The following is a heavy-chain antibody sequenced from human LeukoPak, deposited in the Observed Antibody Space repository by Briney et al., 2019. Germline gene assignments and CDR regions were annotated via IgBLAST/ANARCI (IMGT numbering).Heavy chain of an antibody. D-gene: IGHD6-13*01. CDR1: GYTFTGYF. Sequence: ASVKVSCKATGYTFTGYFMHWVRQAPGQGLEWMGWINPNTGGTNYAQKFQGRVTMTRDTSISTVYMELSSLRTDDTAMYYCARVGGSWYLRLGSWGQGTLVTVSS. CDR3: ARVGGSWYLRLGS. J-gene: IGHJ4*01. CDR2: INPNTGGT. V-gene: IGHV1-2*02.